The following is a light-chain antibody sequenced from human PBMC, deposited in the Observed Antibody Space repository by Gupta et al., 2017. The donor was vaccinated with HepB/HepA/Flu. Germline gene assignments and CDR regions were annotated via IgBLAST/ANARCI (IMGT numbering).Light chain of an antibody. CDR2: GAS. CDR1: QSVSSSS. V-gene: IGKV3-20*01. J-gene: IGKJ2*01. CDR3: QQDGSSPQT. Sequence: EIVLTQSPGTLSLSPGERATLSCRASQSVSSSSLAWYQQRPGQAPRLLIYGASSRATGIPDRFSGSGSGTDFTLTITRLEPEDFAVYYCQQDGSSPQTFGQGTKLEIK.